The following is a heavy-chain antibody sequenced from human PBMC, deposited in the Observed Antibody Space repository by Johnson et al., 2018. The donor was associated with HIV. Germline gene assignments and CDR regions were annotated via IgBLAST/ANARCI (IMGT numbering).Heavy chain of an antibody. J-gene: IGHJ3*02. Sequence: QVLLVESGGGVVQPGGSLRLSCAASGFTFSSYAMHWVRQAPGKGLEWVSVIYSGGSTYYADSVKGRFTISRDNSKNTLYLQMNSLRAKDTAVYYCAEYQGLDAFDIWGQGTMVTVSS. CDR2: IYSGGST. CDR3: AEYQGLDAFDI. CDR1: GFTFSSYA. D-gene: IGHD2-2*01. V-gene: IGHV3-NL1*01.